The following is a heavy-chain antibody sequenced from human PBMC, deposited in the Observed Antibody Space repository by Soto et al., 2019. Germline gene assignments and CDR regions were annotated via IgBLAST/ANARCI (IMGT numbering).Heavy chain of an antibody. CDR1: GFTFSSFA. D-gene: IGHD3-16*01. CDR3: ARDYSYACDY. Sequence: EVQLLESGGGLVQPGGSLRLSCAVAGFTFSSFAMSGVRQAPGKGLEWVSIINSSGGTTYYADSVKGRFTISRDNSKNTVYLQMNSLRAEDTAVYYCARDYSYACDYWGQGTLVTVSS. J-gene: IGHJ4*02. CDR2: INSSGGTT. V-gene: IGHV3-23*01.